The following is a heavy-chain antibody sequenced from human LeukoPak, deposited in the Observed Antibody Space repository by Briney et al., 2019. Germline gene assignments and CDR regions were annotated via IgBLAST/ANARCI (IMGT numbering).Heavy chain of an antibody. CDR1: GGSISSSSDY. D-gene: IGHD2-21*02. Sequence: SETLSLTCTVSGGSISSSSDYWGWIRQPPGKGLEWIAAISYSGSTYYNPSLKSRVTISIDTSKNQFSLKLYSVTAADTAVYYCAREGGSYYGGLDYWGQGTLVTVSS. CDR3: AREGGSYYGGLDY. CDR2: ISYSGST. V-gene: IGHV4-39*07. J-gene: IGHJ4*02.